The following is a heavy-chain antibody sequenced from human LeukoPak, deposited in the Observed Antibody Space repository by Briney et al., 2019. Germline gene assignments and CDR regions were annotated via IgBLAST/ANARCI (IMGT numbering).Heavy chain of an antibody. Sequence: GGSLRLSCAASGFTFDDYTMHWVRHAPGKGLEWVSLISWDGGSTYYADSVKGRFTISRDNSKNSLYLQMNSLRTEDTALYYCAKETTENDAFDIWGQGTMVTVSS. CDR2: ISWDGGST. CDR3: AKETTENDAFDI. J-gene: IGHJ3*02. CDR1: GFTFDDYT. D-gene: IGHD1/OR15-1a*01. V-gene: IGHV3-43*01.